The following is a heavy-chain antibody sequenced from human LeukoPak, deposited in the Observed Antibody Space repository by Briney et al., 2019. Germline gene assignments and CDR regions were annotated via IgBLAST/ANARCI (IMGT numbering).Heavy chain of an antibody. J-gene: IGHJ4*02. D-gene: IGHD3-22*01. Sequence: ASVKVSCKASGYTFTGYYMHWVRQAPGQGLEWMGWINPNSGGTNYAQKFQGRVTMTRDTSISTAYMELSRLRSDDTAVYYCARDLDRVVTPYYFDYWGQGTLVTVSS. V-gene: IGHV1-2*02. CDR1: GYTFTGYY. CDR3: ARDLDRVVTPYYFDY. CDR2: INPNSGGT.